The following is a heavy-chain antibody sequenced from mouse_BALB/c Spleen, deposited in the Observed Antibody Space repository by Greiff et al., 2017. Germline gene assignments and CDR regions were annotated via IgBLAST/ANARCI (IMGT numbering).Heavy chain of an antibody. CDR3: ARGSTATWGYFDY. J-gene: IGHJ2*01. D-gene: IGHD1-2*01. CDR2: ISTYYGNT. Sequence: VKLVESGPELVRPGVSVKISCKGSSYTFTDYAMHWVKQSHAKSLEWIGVISTYYGNTNYNQKFKGKATMTVDKSSSTAYMELARLTSEDSAVYYCARGSTATWGYFDYWGQGTTLTVSS. CDR1: SYTFTDYA. V-gene: IGHV1-67*01.